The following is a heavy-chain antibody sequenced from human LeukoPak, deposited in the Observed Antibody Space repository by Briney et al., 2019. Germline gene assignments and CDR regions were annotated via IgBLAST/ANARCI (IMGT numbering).Heavy chain of an antibody. Sequence: SETLSLTCTVSGGSISSSSYYWGWVRQPPGKGLEWIGSIYYSGSTYYNPSLKSRVTMSVDTSKNQFSLKLTSVTAADTAVYYCAKNTQGGTVTSYYFDYWGQGTLVTVSS. J-gene: IGHJ4*02. CDR1: GGSISSSSYY. V-gene: IGHV4-39*07. CDR2: IYYSGST. D-gene: IGHD2-21*02. CDR3: AKNTQGGTVTSYYFDY.